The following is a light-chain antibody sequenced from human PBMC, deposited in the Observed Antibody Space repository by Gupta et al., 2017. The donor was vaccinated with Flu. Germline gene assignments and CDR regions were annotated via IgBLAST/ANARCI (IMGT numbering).Light chain of an antibody. J-gene: IGLJ2*01. CDR2: QDS. CDR3: QAWDSSTGV. CDR1: KLGDKY. Sequence: SYVLTLPPSVSVSPGQTASITCSGDKLGDKYACWYQQKPGQSPVLVIYQDSKRPSGIPERFSGSNSGNTATLTISGTQAMDEADYYCQAWDSSTGVFGGGTKLTVL. V-gene: IGLV3-1*01.